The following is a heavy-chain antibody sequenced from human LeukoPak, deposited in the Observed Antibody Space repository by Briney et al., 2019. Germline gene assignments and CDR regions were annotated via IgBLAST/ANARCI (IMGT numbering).Heavy chain of an antibody. Sequence: PGGSLRLSCAASGFTFDDYAMHWVRHAPAKGLECVSLISGDGGRTYYADSVKGRFTISRDNSKNSLYLQRNSPRTEDTALYYCAKGTYYYDSSGYIGYYYGMDVWGQGTTVTVSS. CDR3: AKGTYYYDSSGYIGYYYGMDV. CDR1: GFTFDDYA. V-gene: IGHV3-43*02. D-gene: IGHD3-22*01. J-gene: IGHJ6*02. CDR2: ISGDGGRT.